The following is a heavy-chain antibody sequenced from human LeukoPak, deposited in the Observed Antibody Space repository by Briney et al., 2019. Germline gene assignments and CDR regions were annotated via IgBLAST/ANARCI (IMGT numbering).Heavy chain of an antibody. J-gene: IGHJ4*02. V-gene: IGHV3-30*02. Sequence: GGSLRLSCAASGFTFSSYGMHWVRQAPGKGLEWVAFIRYDGSNKYYADSVKGRFTISRDNSKNTLYLQVNSLRAEDTAVYYCAKDRGRVAADLIGDYWGQGTLVTVSS. CDR1: GFTFSSYG. CDR2: IRYDGSNK. CDR3: AKDRGRVAADLIGDY. D-gene: IGHD6-13*01.